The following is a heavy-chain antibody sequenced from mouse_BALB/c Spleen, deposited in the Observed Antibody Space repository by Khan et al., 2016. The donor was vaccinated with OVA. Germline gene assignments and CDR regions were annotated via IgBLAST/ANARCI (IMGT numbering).Heavy chain of an antibody. CDR3: ARYYGSSYWYFDV. CDR2: IDPANGNT. CDR1: GFNIKDTY. D-gene: IGHD1-1*01. J-gene: IGHJ1*03. V-gene: IGHV14-3*02. Sequence: VQLKQSGAELVKPGASVKLSCTASGFNIKDTYMHWVKQRPEQGLEWIGRIDPANGNTKYDPKFQGKATITADTSSNTAYLQLSSLKSEDTAVYYCARYYGSSYWYFDVWGTGTTVTVSS.